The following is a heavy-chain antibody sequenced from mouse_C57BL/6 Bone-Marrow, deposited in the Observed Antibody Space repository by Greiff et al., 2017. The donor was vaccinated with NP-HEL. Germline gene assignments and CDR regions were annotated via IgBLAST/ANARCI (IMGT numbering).Heavy chain of an antibody. D-gene: IGHD1-2*01. Sequence: VQLQESGPGLVAPSQSLNITCTASGFSLTSYGVSWVRQPPGKGLEWMGVIWGDGSTNYNSAIISRLSISKDNSKSQVVLKLNSLQTDDTATYYCAKPRTITPIYAMDYWGQGTSVTVSS. CDR1: GFSLTSYG. CDR2: IWGDGST. V-gene: IGHV2-3*01. J-gene: IGHJ4*01. CDR3: AKPRTITPIYAMDY.